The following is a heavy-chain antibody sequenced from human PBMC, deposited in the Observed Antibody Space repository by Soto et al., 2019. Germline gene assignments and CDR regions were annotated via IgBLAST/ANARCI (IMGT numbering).Heavy chain of an antibody. Sequence: VGSLRLSCAASGFTFSSYAMSWVRQAPGKGLEWVSAISGSGGSTYYADSVKGRFTISRDNSKNTLYLQMNSLRAEDTAVYYCAKDPGSDNWLDPWGQGTLVTVSS. CDR1: GFTFSSYA. D-gene: IGHD5-12*01. J-gene: IGHJ5*02. CDR2: ISGSGGST. V-gene: IGHV3-23*01. CDR3: AKDPGSDNWLDP.